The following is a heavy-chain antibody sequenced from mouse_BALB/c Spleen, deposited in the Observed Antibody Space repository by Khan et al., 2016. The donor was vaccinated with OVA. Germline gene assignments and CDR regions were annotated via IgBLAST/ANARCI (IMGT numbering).Heavy chain of an antibody. CDR2: INPSTGYT. CDR1: GYTFTTYW. V-gene: IGHV1-7*01. J-gene: IGHJ3*01. CDR3: ARRGVYGIFAY. Sequence: VQLQESGAELAKPGASVKMSCKASGYTFTTYWMHWVKQRPGKGLDWIGYINPSTGYTEYNQKFKGKATLTADKSSSTAYMQLNSLTSEDSAVYYCARRGVYGIFAYWGQGTLVTVSA. D-gene: IGHD2-1*01.